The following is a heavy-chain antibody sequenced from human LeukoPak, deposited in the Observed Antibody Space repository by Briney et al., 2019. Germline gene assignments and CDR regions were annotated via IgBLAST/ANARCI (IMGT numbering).Heavy chain of an antibody. J-gene: IGHJ1*01. Sequence: ASVKVSCKASGYTFTSHYMHWVRQAPGQGLEWMGIINPSGGSTSYAQKFQGRVTMTRDTSTSTVYMELSSLRSEDTAVYYCASPGYSSGWSRAEYFQHWGQGTLVTVSS. CDR2: INPSGGST. CDR3: ASPGYSSGWSRAEYFQH. D-gene: IGHD6-19*01. CDR1: GYTFTSHY. V-gene: IGHV1-46*01.